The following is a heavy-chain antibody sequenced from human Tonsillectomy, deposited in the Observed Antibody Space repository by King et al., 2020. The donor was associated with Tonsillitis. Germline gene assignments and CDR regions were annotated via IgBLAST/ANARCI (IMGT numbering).Heavy chain of an antibody. V-gene: IGHV1-2*02. CDR2: INPNSGVT. J-gene: IGHJ6*02. D-gene: IGHD2-2*01. Sequence: QLVQSGPEVQKPGASVKVSCKASGYTFTDYYMYWVRQAPGQGLEWMGWINPNSGVTNYAQKFQGRVTMTRDTSISTAYMELSRLRFDDTAVYYWARVSRADIVVVPDYYYGMDVWGQGTTVTVSS. CDR1: GYTFTDYY. CDR3: ARVSRADIVVVPDYYYGMDV.